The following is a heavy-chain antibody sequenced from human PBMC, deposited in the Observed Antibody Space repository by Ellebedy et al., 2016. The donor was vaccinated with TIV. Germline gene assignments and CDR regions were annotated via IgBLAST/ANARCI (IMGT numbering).Heavy chain of an antibody. J-gene: IGHJ6*03. Sequence: GGSLRLXXAASGFTFSSYDMHWVRQATGKGLEWVSAIGTAGDTYYPGSVKGRFTISRENAKNSLYLQMNSLRAGDTAVYYCARGHYDFWSGYYPYMDVWGKGTTVTVSS. D-gene: IGHD3-3*01. CDR3: ARGHYDFWSGYYPYMDV. CDR1: GFTFSSYD. V-gene: IGHV3-13*01. CDR2: IGTAGDT.